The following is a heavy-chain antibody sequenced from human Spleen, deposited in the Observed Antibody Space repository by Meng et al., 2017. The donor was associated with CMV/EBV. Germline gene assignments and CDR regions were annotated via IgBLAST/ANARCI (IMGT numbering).Heavy chain of an antibody. CDR2: IIPILGIA. Sequence: SVKVSCKASGYTFTNYDINWVRQATGQGLEWMGGIIPILGIANYAQKFQGRVTITADKSTSTAYMELSSLRSEDTAVYYCASGTAMVSRFDYWGQGTLVTVSS. V-gene: IGHV1-69*10. CDR3: ASGTAMVSRFDY. J-gene: IGHJ4*02. CDR1: GYTFTNYD. D-gene: IGHD5-18*01.